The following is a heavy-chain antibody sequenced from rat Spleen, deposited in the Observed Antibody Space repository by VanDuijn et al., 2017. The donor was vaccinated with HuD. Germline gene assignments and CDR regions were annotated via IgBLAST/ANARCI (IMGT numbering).Heavy chain of an antibody. J-gene: IGHJ2*01. V-gene: IGHV5-29*01. CDR2: IIYDGSRT. D-gene: IGHD1-9*01. Sequence: EVQLVESDGGLVQPGRSLKLSCAASGFTFSSNWLNWIRQAPGKGLEWVATIIYDGSRTYYRDSVKGRFTISRDNAKSTLYLQMDSLRSEDTATYYCTRRHYGYTDYFDYWGQGVMVTVSS. CDR1: GFTFSSNW. CDR3: TRRHYGYTDYFDY.